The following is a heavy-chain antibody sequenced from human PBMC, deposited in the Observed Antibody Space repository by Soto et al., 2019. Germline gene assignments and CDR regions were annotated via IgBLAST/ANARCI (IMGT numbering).Heavy chain of an antibody. J-gene: IGHJ6*02. CDR3: ARDLSAVKWRESFKYYRMDV. V-gene: IGHV1-69*06. Sequence: QVKLMQSAAEVRKPGSSVTVSCKASGGTFSSNPISWVRQAPGQGLEWMGGIIPIFGTPHYAWKFLDRVIITADRSTHTAFMELTSLTSDDTAVYYCARDLSAVKWRESFKYYRMDVWGQGTTVTVS. CDR2: IIPIFGTP. D-gene: IGHD3-16*01. CDR1: GGTFSSNP.